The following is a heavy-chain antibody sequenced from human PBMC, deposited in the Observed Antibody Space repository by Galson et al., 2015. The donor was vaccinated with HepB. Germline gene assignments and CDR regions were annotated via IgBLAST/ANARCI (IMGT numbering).Heavy chain of an antibody. CDR2: INAGNGNT. Sequence: SVKVSCKASGYTFTNYAMRWVRQAPGQRLEWMGWINAGNGNTKYSQKFQGRVTITRDTSASTAYMELSSLRSEDTAVYYCASRGRSAAAGMGYWGQGTLVTVSS. CDR3: ASRGRSAAAGMGY. J-gene: IGHJ4*02. CDR1: GYTFTNYA. D-gene: IGHD6-13*01. V-gene: IGHV1-3*01.